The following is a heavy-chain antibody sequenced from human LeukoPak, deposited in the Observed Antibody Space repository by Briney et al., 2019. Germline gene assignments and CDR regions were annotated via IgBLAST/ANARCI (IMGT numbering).Heavy chain of an antibody. V-gene: IGHV4-38-2*02. J-gene: IGHJ4*02. CDR2: IYHSGST. CDR3: AREPSANVVVVPAAWEDDY. CDR1: GYSISSGYY. Sequence: TTSETLSLTCTVSGYSISSGYYWGWIRQPPGKGLEWIGSIYHSGSTYHNPSLKSRVTISVDTSKNQFSLKLSSVTAADTAVYYCAREPSANVVVVPAAWEDDYWGQGTLVTVSS. D-gene: IGHD2-2*01.